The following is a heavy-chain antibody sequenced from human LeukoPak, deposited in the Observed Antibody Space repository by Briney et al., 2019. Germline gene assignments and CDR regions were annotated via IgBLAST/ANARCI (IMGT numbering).Heavy chain of an antibody. Sequence: GGSLRLSCAASGFTFSSYSMTWVRQAPGHGLEWVSSISSSSSYIYYADSVKGRFTISRDNAKNSPYLQMNSRRDEDTAVYYCARDLYSTGIDYWGQGTLVTVSS. J-gene: IGHJ4*02. CDR3: ARDLYSTGIDY. CDR1: GFTFSSYS. D-gene: IGHD6-25*01. CDR2: ISSSSSYI. V-gene: IGHV3-21*01.